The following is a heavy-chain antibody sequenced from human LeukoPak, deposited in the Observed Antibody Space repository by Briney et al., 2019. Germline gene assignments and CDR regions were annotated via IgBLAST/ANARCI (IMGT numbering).Heavy chain of an antibody. J-gene: IGHJ4*02. V-gene: IGHV3-33*01. CDR1: GFSMGSYG. Sequence: GRSLRLSCVTSGFSMGSYGMHWLRQAPGKGREWVTGVWFDGRQTYYTDSVKGRFILSRDNPKNTLYLQMNSLRTEDTAIYSCARDLTFFALSPGGQGTLVTVSS. CDR3: ARDLTFFALSP. D-gene: IGHD3-3*02. CDR2: VWFDGRQT.